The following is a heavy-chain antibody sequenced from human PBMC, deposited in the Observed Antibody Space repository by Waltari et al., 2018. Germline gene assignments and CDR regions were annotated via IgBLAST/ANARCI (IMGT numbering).Heavy chain of an antibody. V-gene: IGHV1-69*01. CDR2: IIPIFGTS. CDR3: ARGWQLAPAYGMDV. Sequence: RRLQLGAEVKKPGSSAKVPCKASGGTFSSYASSGGRQAPGQGLGWMGGIIPIFGTSNYAQKFQGRVTITADESTSTAYMELSSLRSEDTAVYYCARGWQLAPAYGMDVWGQGTTVTVSS. J-gene: IGHJ6*02. D-gene: IGHD6-6*01. CDR1: GGTFSSYA.